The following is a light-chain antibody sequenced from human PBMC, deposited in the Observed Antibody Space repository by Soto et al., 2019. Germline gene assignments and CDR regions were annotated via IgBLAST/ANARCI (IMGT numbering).Light chain of an antibody. CDR2: DVS. CDR1: SSDVGGYNY. CDR3: CSYAGSPMYV. V-gene: IGLV2-11*01. Sequence: QSALTQPRSVSGSPGQSVTISCTGTSSDVGGYNYVSWYQQHPGKAPKVMIYDVSERPSGVPDRFSGSKSGNTASLTISGLQAEDAADYYCCSYAGSPMYVFGTGTKLTVL. J-gene: IGLJ1*01.